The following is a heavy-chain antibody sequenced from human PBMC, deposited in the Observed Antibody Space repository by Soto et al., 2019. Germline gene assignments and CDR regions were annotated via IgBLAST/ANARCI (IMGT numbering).Heavy chain of an antibody. Sequence: GESLKISCAASGFTFSSYWMSWVRQAQGKGLEWVANIKQDGSEKYYVDSVKGRFTISRDNAKNSLYLQMNSLRAEDTAVYYCARDQRGYSGYDYWGQGTLVTVSS. CDR2: IKQDGSEK. V-gene: IGHV3-7*03. D-gene: IGHD5-12*01. CDR1: GFTFSSYW. J-gene: IGHJ4*02. CDR3: ARDQRGYSGYDY.